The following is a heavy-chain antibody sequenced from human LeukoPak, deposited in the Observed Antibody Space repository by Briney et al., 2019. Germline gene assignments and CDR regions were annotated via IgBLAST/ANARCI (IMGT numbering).Heavy chain of an antibody. CDR2: IKQDGSEK. CDR3: ARKGDYFDC. J-gene: IGHJ4*02. CDR1: GFTFSNYW. Sequence: GGSLRLSCAASGFTFSNYWMSWVRQAPGKGLEWVANIKQDGSEKYYVDSVKGRFTISRDNAKNSLYLQMNSLRAEDTAVYYCARKGDYFDCWGQGTLVTVSS. V-gene: IGHV3-7*01.